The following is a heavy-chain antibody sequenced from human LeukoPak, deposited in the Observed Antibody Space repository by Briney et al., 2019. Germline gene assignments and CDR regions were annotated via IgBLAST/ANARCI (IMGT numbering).Heavy chain of an antibody. CDR2: INADDGNT. CDR3: ARGIVVKPSANWFDP. CDR1: GYIFTTYA. V-gene: IGHV1-3*01. Sequence: ASVKVSCKTSGYIFTTYAIHWVRQAPGRGLEWMGLINADDGNTRYSQRFQGRVTITRDTSANTAYMELGSLRFEDTAVYYCARGIVVKPSANWFDPWGQGTPVTVSS. J-gene: IGHJ5*02. D-gene: IGHD2-2*01.